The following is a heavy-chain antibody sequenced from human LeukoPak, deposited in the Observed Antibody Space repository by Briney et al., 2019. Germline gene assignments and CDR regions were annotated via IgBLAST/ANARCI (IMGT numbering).Heavy chain of an antibody. CDR1: GYSISSGYY. CDR3: ARLRFLEWLLQPDAFDI. V-gene: IGHV4-38-2*02. D-gene: IGHD3-3*01. Sequence: PSETLSLTCTVSGYSISSGYYWGWIRQPPGKGLEWIGSIYHSGGTYYNPSLKSRVTISVDTSKNQFSLKLSSVTAADTAVYYCARLRFLEWLLQPDAFDIWGQGTMVTVSS. J-gene: IGHJ3*02. CDR2: IYHSGGT.